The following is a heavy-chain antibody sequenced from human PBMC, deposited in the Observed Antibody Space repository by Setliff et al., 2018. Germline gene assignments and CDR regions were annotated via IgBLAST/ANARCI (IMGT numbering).Heavy chain of an antibody. CDR3: ARLPNYVWGSPVDY. CDR1: GGSINSGVYY. V-gene: IGHV4-39*01. Sequence: SETLSLTCTVSGGSINSGVYYWGWIRQPPGKGLEWIGRIYHGGDTYYNASLKSRVTISVDTSKNQFSLTLSSVTAADTAVYYCARLPNYVWGSPVDYWGQGTLVTVSS. D-gene: IGHD3-16*01. J-gene: IGHJ4*02. CDR2: IYHGGDT.